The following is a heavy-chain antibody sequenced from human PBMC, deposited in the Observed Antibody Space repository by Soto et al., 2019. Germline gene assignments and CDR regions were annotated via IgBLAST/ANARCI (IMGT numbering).Heavy chain of an antibody. Sequence: EVQLVESGGGLVQPGGSLRLSCAASGFTVSSNYMSWVRQAPGKGLEWVSVIYSGGSTYYADSVKGRFTISRHNSKNTVYLKMNSLRAEETAVYYCAREQGFRGGGAASDYWGQGTLVTVSS. V-gene: IGHV3-53*04. J-gene: IGHJ4*02. D-gene: IGHD3-10*01. CDR3: AREQGFRGGGAASDY. CDR2: IYSGGST. CDR1: GFTVSSNY.